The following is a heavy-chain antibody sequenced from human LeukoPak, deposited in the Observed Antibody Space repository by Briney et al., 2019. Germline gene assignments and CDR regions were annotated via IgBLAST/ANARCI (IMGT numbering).Heavy chain of an antibody. V-gene: IGHV1-3*01. J-gene: IGHJ4*02. CDR1: GYTFTNYA. CDR3: ARSYSGYDSGIEY. Sequence: ASVKVSCKASGYTFTNYAMHWVRQAPGQRLEWMGWINAGNGNTKYSQKFQGRVTITRDTSASTAYMELSSLRSEDTAVYYCARSYSGYDSGIEYWGQGTLVTVSS. CDR2: INAGNGNT. D-gene: IGHD5-12*01.